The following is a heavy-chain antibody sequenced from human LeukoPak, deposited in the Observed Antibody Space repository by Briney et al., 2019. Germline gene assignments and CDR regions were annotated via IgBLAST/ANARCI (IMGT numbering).Heavy chain of an antibody. J-gene: IGHJ6*03. CDR1: GFTFSNAG. V-gene: IGHV3-15*01. D-gene: IGHD4-11*01. CDR3: TTYVGAYSNWGDYYYYYMDV. Sequence: PGGSLRLSCAASGFTFSNAGMSWVRQAPGKGLEWVGRIKSKTDGGTTDYAAPVKGRFTISREDSKNTLYLQMNSLETEDTAVYYCTTYVGAYSNWGDYYYYYMDVWGKGTTVTISS. CDR2: IKSKTDGGTT.